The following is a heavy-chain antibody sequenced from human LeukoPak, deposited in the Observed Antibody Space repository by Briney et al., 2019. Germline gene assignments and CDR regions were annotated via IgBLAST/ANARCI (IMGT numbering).Heavy chain of an antibody. CDR3: ARGVRYGDYAAAPYLRAFDI. Sequence: SSETLSLTCTVSGGSISSGGYYWSWIRQPPGKGLEWIGEINHSGSTNYNPSLKSRVTISVDTSKNQFSLKLSSVTAADTAVYYCARGVRYGDYAAAPYLRAFDIWGQGTMVTVSS. V-gene: IGHV4-39*07. CDR1: GGSISSGGYY. D-gene: IGHD4-17*01. J-gene: IGHJ3*02. CDR2: INHSGST.